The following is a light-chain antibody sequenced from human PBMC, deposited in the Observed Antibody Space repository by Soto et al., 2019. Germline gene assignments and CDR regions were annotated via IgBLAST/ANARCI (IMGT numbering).Light chain of an antibody. CDR3: QQYQNWLS. CDR1: QSVGTN. CDR2: GAY. J-gene: IGKJ4*01. Sequence: EIVMTQSPASLSVSPGERATLSCRASQSVGTNLAWYQKKPGQGPRLLMYGAYTRAIGIPARFSGSGSGTEFTLTITSLQSEDFAVDYCQQYQNWLSFGGGTKVEI. V-gene: IGKV3-15*01.